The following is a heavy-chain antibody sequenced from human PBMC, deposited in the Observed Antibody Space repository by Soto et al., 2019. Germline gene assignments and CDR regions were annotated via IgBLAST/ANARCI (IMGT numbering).Heavy chain of an antibody. CDR3: ARLVATGGVDQFDY. CDR2: IKEDGSEK. CDR1: GFAFSSYW. J-gene: IGHJ4*02. D-gene: IGHD2-8*02. Sequence: PGGFLRLSCAASGFAFSSYWMTWVRQAPGKGLEWLGNIKEDGSEKYQVDSVKGRFTMSRDNAEKSLFLQMSRLTAEDTAVYYCARLVATGGVDQFDYWGQGTPVTVSS. V-gene: IGHV3-7*05.